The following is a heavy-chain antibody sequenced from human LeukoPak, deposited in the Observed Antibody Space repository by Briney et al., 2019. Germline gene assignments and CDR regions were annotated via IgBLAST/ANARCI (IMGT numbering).Heavy chain of an antibody. J-gene: IGHJ2*01. CDR1: GFTFSSHA. CDR3: AKVTMAAYWYIDL. CDR2: ISFSGGST. D-gene: IGHD2-8*01. V-gene: IGHV3-23*01. Sequence: PGGSLRLSCAASGFTFSSHALSWVRQAPGEGLEWVSGISFSGGSTYYADSVKGRSTISRDNSQNTLYLQMNSLRAEDTAEYYCAKVTMAAYWYIDLWGRGTLVTVSS.